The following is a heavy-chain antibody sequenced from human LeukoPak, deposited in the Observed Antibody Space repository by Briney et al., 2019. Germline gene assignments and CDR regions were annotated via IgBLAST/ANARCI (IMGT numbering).Heavy chain of an antibody. D-gene: IGHD3-22*01. CDR1: GGSISSSSYY. CDR2: IYYSGST. Sequence: SETLSLTCTVSGGSISSSSYYWGWIRQPPGKRLEWIGSIYYSGSTYYNPSLKSRVTISVDTSKNQFSLKLSSVTAADTAVYYCARRLLYYYDSSGSHFDYWGQGTLVTVSS. J-gene: IGHJ4*02. V-gene: IGHV4-39*01. CDR3: ARRLLYYYDSSGSHFDY.